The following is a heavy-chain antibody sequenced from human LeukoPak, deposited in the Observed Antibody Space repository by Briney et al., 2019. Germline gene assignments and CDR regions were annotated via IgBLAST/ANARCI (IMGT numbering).Heavy chain of an antibody. D-gene: IGHD3-22*01. Sequence: SETLSLTCTVSGGSISSGDYYWSWIRQPPGKGLEWIGYIYYSGSTYYNPSLKGRVTISVDTSKNQFSLKLSSVTAADTAVYYCARGRYYYDSSGYYPNWFDPWGQGTLVTVSS. J-gene: IGHJ5*02. CDR2: IYYSGST. V-gene: IGHV4-30-4*01. CDR3: ARGRYYYDSSGYYPNWFDP. CDR1: GGSISSGDYY.